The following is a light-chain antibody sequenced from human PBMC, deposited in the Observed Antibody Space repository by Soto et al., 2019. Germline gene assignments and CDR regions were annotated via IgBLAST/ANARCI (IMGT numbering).Light chain of an antibody. Sequence: DIQMTQSPSSLSASVGDSLTITCRASQYISTYLNWYQQKPGKAPKLLIYVASNLQSGVPSMFSGSGSGTEFTLTISSLQTEDIATYYCQESYSTSFGQGTKVEIK. CDR1: QYISTY. CDR3: QESYSTS. CDR2: VAS. J-gene: IGKJ1*01. V-gene: IGKV1-39*01.